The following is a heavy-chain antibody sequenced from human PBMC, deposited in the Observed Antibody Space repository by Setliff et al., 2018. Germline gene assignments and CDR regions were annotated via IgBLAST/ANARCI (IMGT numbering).Heavy chain of an antibody. D-gene: IGHD5-18*01. J-gene: IGHJ4*02. V-gene: IGHV4-39*07. CDR3: ARDGGNGYSYGYPFDY. Sequence: ASETLSLTCTVSGDSISSRTYYWGWVRQPPGKGLEWIGSIYHSGSTYYNPSLKSRVTISVDTSKNQFSLKLSSVTAADTAVYYCARDGGNGYSYGYPFDYWGQGTLVTVSS. CDR2: IYHSGST. CDR1: GDSISSRTYY.